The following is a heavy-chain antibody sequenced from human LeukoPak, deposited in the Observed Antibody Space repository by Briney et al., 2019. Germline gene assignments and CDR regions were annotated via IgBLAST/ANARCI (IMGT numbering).Heavy chain of an antibody. CDR2: IIPIFGTA. J-gene: IGHJ5*02. Sequence: ASVKVSCKASGGTFSSYAISWVRQAPGQGLEWMGGIIPIFGTANYAQKFQGRVTITADESTSTAYMELSSLRSEDTAVYYCARDVTRTLNWFDPWGQGTLVTVSS. CDR1: GGTFSSYA. D-gene: IGHD1-14*01. CDR3: ARDVTRTLNWFDP. V-gene: IGHV1-69*13.